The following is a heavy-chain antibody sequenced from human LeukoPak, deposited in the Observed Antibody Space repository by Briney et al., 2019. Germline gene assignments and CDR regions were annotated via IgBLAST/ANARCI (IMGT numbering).Heavy chain of an antibody. CDR3: AKEHSSSWYRSKLFDY. CDR1: GITLSNYG. Sequence: PGGSLRLSCAVSGITLSNYGMSWVRQAPGKGLEWVSAISGSGGSTYYADSVKGRFTISRDNSKNTLYLQMNSLRAEDTAVYYCAKEHSSSWYRSKLFDYWGQGTLVTVSS. CDR2: ISGSGGST. D-gene: IGHD6-13*01. J-gene: IGHJ4*02. V-gene: IGHV3-23*01.